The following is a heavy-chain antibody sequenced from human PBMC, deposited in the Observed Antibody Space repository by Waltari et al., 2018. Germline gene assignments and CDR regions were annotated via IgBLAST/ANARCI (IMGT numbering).Heavy chain of an antibody. CDR1: GYTCTSNY. CDR3: ASSSVSDLFDY. D-gene: IGHD6-19*01. V-gene: IGHV1-46*01. J-gene: IGHJ4*02. CDR2: INPSGGST. Sequence: QVQLVQSGAEVKKPGASVKVSCKESGYTCTSNYMNWVRQAPGQGLEWMGIINPSGGSTSYAQKFQGRVTMTRDTSTSTVYMELSSLRSEDTAVYYCASSSVSDLFDYWGQGTLVTVSS.